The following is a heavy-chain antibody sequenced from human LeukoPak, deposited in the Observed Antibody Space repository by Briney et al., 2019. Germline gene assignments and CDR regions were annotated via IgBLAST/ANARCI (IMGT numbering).Heavy chain of an antibody. V-gene: IGHV4-59*08. D-gene: IGHD1-26*01. CDR1: GGSISSYY. CDR2: MYYSGNT. Sequence: SETLSLTCTVSGGSISSYYWNWIRQPPGKGLEWIAYMYYSGNTNYNPSLKSRVTISVDTSKNQFSLKLSSVTAADTPVYYCAADLPSGSYRFDYWGQGTLVTVSS. CDR3: AADLPSGSYRFDY. J-gene: IGHJ4*02.